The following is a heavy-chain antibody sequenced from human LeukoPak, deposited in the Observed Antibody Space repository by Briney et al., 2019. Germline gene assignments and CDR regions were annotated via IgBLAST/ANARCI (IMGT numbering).Heavy chain of an antibody. D-gene: IGHD6-19*01. Sequence: PGGSLRLSCAASGFTFSSYAMSWVRQAPGKGLEWVSVIYSGGSTYYADSVKGRFTISRDNSKNTLYLQMNSLRAEDTAVYYCARESAGTAFDIWGQGTMVTVSS. J-gene: IGHJ3*02. CDR1: GFTFSSYA. CDR3: ARESAGTAFDI. CDR2: IYSGGST. V-gene: IGHV3-53*01.